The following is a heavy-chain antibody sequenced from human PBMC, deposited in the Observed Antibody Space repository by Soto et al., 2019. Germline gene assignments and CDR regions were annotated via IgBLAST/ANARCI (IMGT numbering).Heavy chain of an antibody. Sequence: ASVKVSCKASGGTFSSYAISWVRQAPGQGLEWMGGISAYNGNTNYAQKLQGRVTMTTDTSTSTAYMELRSLRSDDTAVYYCARDRSYNWNRFLENYGMDVWGQGTTVTVSS. J-gene: IGHJ6*02. D-gene: IGHD1-20*01. CDR3: ARDRSYNWNRFLENYGMDV. CDR2: ISAYNGNT. V-gene: IGHV1-18*01. CDR1: GGTFSSYA.